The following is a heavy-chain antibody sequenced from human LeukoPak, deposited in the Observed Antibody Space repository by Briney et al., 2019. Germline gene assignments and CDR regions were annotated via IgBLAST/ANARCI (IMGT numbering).Heavy chain of an antibody. CDR3: ARVGYNWNDWDFDY. CDR2: IYTSGGT. Sequence: SETLSLTCTVSGGSMSGANFYWTWIRQPAGKRLEWIGRIYTSGGTTYNPSLKSRVTLSVDRSNNQFSLNLGSVTAADTGVYYCARVGYNWNDWDFDYWGQGTLVTVSS. J-gene: IGHJ4*02. D-gene: IGHD1-20*01. V-gene: IGHV4-61*02. CDR1: GGSMSGANFY.